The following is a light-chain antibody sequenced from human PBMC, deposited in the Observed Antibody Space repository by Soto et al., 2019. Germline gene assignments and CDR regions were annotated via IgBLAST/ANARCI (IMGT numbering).Light chain of an antibody. Sequence: VLTQPPSVSAAPGQKVTISCSGSSSNIGNNYVSWYQQLPGTAPKLLIYDNNKRPSGIPDRFSGSKSGTSATLGITGLQTGDEADYYCGTWDSSLSAYVFGTGTKVTV. CDR2: DNN. CDR3: GTWDSSLSAYV. CDR1: SSNIGNNY. V-gene: IGLV1-51*01. J-gene: IGLJ1*01.